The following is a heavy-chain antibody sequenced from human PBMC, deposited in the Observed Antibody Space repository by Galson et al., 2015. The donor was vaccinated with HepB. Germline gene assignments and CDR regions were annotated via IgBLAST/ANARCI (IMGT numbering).Heavy chain of an antibody. J-gene: IGHJ4*02. CDR3: AREAYCGGDCYPTLYYFDY. Sequence: SLRLSCAASGFTFCSYGMHWVRQAPGKGLEWVAVIWYDGSNKYYADSVKGRFTISRDNSKNTLYLQMNSLRAEDTAVYYCAREAYCGGDCYPTLYYFDYWGQGTLVTVSS. V-gene: IGHV3-33*01. CDR2: IWYDGSNK. CDR1: GFTFCSYG. D-gene: IGHD2-21*02.